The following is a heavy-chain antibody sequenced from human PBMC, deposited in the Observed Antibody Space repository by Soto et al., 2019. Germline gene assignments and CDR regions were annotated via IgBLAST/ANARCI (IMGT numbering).Heavy chain of an antibody. D-gene: IGHD3-9*01. CDR3: ARDLTVYDILTGYPHYYGMDV. CDR1: GYTFTSYG. J-gene: IGHJ6*02. V-gene: IGHV1-18*01. Sequence: ASVKVSCKASGYTFTSYGISWVRQAPGQGLEWMGWISAYNGNTNYAQKLQGRVTMTTDTSTSTAYMELRSLRSEDTAVYYCARDLTVYDILTGYPHYYGMDVWGQGTTVTVSS. CDR2: ISAYNGNT.